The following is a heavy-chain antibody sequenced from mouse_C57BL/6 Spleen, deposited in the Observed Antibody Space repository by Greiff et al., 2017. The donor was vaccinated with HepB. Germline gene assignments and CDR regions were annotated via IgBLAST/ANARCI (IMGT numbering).Heavy chain of an antibody. CDR1: GFTFSSYA. J-gene: IGHJ1*03. CDR3: AREGKTVVDFDV. D-gene: IGHD1-1*02. CDR2: ISDGGSYT. V-gene: IGHV5-4*01. Sequence: EVQGVESGGGLVKPGGSLKLSCAASGFTFSSYAMSWVRQTPEKRLEWVATISDGGSYTYYPDNVKGRFTISRDNAKNNLYLQMSHLKSEDTAMYYCAREGKTVVDFDVWGTGTTVTVSS.